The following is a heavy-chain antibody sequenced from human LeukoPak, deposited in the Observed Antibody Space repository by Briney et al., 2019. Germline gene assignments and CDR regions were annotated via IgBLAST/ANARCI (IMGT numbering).Heavy chain of an antibody. V-gene: IGHV3-23*01. CDR2: ISASGGST. J-gene: IGHJ4*02. D-gene: IGHD2-15*01. CDR1: EFTFSSYA. CDR3: ARDPGRSGGSCYSDY. Sequence: GGSLRLSCAASEFTFSSYAMQWVRQAPGKGLEWVSGISASGGSTYYADSVKGRFTISRDNSKNTLYLQMNSLRAEDTAIYYCARDPGRSGGSCYSDYWGQGTLVTVSS.